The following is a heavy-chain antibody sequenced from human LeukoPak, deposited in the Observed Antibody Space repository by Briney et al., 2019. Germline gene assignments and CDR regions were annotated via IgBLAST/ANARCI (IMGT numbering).Heavy chain of an antibody. D-gene: IGHD3-3*01. CDR1: GGSISSSY. Sequence: SETLSPTGTVPGGSISSSYWSWIRQPPGKGLGWFGYIYYSGSTNYNPPLKSRVTISVDTSKTQFSPKLSSVTAADTAVYYCASVRDYDFWSGNSFYYWGQGALVTVSS. CDR3: ASVRDYDFWSGNSFYY. J-gene: IGHJ4*02. CDR2: IYYSGST. V-gene: IGHV4-59*01.